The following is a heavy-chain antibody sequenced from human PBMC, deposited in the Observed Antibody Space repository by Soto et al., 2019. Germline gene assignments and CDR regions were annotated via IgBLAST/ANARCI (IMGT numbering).Heavy chain of an antibody. CDR3: ATVMGSGYYSCFDS. CDR1: GFTFSSYA. V-gene: IGHV3-23*01. CDR2: ISGSGGST. D-gene: IGHD3-22*01. Sequence: EVQLLESGGGLVQPGGSLRLSCAASGFTFSSYAMSWVRQAPGKGLEWVSAISGSGGSTYYADSVKGRFTISRDNSKNTLYLQMNSLRAEDTAVYDCATVMGSGYYSCFDSWGQGTLVTVSS. J-gene: IGHJ4*02.